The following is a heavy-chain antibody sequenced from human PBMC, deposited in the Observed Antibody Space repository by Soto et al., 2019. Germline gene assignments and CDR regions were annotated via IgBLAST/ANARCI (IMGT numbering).Heavy chain of an antibody. CDR3: ARDPHSGSYPSHFDY. Sequence: QVQLVESGGGVVQPGRSLRLSCAASGFTFSSYGMHWVRQAPGKGLEWVAVIWYDGSNKYYADSVKGRFTISRDNSKNTLYLQMNSLRAEATAVYYCARDPHSGSYPSHFDYWGQGTLVTVSS. CDR2: IWYDGSNK. CDR1: GFTFSSYG. V-gene: IGHV3-33*01. J-gene: IGHJ4*02. D-gene: IGHD1-26*01.